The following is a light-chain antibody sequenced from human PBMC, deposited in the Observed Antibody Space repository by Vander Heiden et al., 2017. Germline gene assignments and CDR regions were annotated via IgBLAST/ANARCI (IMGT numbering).Light chain of an antibody. CDR3: QHCDNLRVT. Sequence: DIQLTQSPSSLSASVGDRVTITCQATQDISNYLNWYQQQPGKAPKLLIYDASNLETGVPSRFSGSRSGTDFNFTISSLQPEDIATYYSQHCDNLRVTFGQWRRLKLK. CDR1: QDISNY. J-gene: IGKJ5*01. CDR2: DAS. V-gene: IGKV1-33*01.